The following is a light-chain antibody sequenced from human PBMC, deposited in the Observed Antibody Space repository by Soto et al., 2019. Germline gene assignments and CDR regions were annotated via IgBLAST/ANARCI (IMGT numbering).Light chain of an antibody. CDR2: EVR. J-gene: IGLJ2*01. V-gene: IGLV2-14*01. CDR1: SSDVGAYSY. CDR3: CSYTSSNTLV. Sequence: QSALTQPASVSGSPGQSITLSCTGTSSDVGAYSYVSWYQQHPGKAPKLMIFEVRDRPSGGSNRFSGSKSGNTASLTISGLQAEDEADYYCCSYTSSNTLVFGGGTRLTVL.